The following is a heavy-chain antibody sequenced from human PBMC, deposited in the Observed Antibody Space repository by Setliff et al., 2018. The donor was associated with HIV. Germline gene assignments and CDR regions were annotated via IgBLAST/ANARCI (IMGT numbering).Heavy chain of an antibody. Sequence: SETLSLTCAVYGGSFSGYYWTWIRQPPGEGLEWIGEINVGGSTKYNPSLKSRVTLSLDTSKNQFSLRMTSLTAADTAQYYCARATGPTYYFDYWGQGTLVTVSS. CDR1: GGSFSGYY. V-gene: IGHV4-34*01. CDR2: INVGGST. J-gene: IGHJ4*02. CDR3: ARATGPTYYFDY.